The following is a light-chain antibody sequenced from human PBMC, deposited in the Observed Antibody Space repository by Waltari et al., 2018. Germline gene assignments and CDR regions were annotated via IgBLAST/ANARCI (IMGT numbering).Light chain of an antibody. V-gene: IGLV2-14*03. J-gene: IGLJ2*01. Sequence: QSALTQPASVSGSPGQSITISCFGTTNDIGTYDYVSWYQHHPGKAPKLIIYDVSHRPSGVSSRFSGSKSGNTASLTVSGLQAEDEADYYCSSYTSTSTLVVFGGGTKLTVL. CDR2: DVS. CDR3: SSYTSTSTLVV. CDR1: TNDIGTYDY.